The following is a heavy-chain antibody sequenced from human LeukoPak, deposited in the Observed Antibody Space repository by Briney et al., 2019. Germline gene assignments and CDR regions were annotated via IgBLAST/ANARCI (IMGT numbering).Heavy chain of an antibody. J-gene: IGHJ4*02. CDR3: ARAGAIAALPDFDY. Sequence: PSETLSLTCSVSGGSISSYYWSWIRQPPGKGLEWIGYIYYSGSTNYNPSLYSRVTISVDTSKNQFSLKLSSVTAADTAIYYCARAGAIAALPDFDYWGQGTRVTVSS. CDR2: IYYSGST. V-gene: IGHV4-59*01. D-gene: IGHD6-6*01. CDR1: GGSISSYY.